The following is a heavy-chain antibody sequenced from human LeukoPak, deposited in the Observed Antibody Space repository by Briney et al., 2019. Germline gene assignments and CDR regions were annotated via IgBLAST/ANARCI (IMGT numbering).Heavy chain of an antibody. D-gene: IGHD2-2*02. Sequence: GGSLRLSCGASGFTFSSYWMSWVRQAPGEGLESVANINQDGSEKYYVDSVKGRFTISRDSAKNSLYLKMNSLRADDTAVYYCANEGAYTSSTPPGYWGQGTLVTVSS. CDR3: ANEGAYTSSTPPGY. CDR2: INQDGSEK. CDR1: GFTFSSYW. J-gene: IGHJ4*02. V-gene: IGHV3-7*01.